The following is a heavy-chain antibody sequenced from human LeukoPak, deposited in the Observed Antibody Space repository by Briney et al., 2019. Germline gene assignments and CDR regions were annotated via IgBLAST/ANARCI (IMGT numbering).Heavy chain of an antibody. D-gene: IGHD5-18*01. CDR3: AKDRGYSYGLFDY. CDR1: GFTFSSYG. Sequence: GGSLRLSCAASGFTFSSYGMHWVRQAPGKGLEWVAVISYDGSNKYYADSVKGRFTISRDNSKNTLYLQMNSPRAEDTAVYYCAKDRGYSYGLFDYWGQGTLVTVSS. CDR2: ISYDGSNK. J-gene: IGHJ4*02. V-gene: IGHV3-30*18.